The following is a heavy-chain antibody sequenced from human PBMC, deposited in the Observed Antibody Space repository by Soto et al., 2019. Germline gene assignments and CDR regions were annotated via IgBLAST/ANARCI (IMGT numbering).Heavy chain of an antibody. D-gene: IGHD3-16*01. Sequence: EVQLVESGGGLVQPGRSLRLSCAASGFTFDDYAMHWVRQAPGKGLEWVSGINWNSGSIGYADSVKGRFTISRDNAKNSLYLQMNTLRTKVTALFYCAKDKGFGGVRKGMDVWGQGTKVTVSS. CDR2: INWNSGSI. J-gene: IGHJ6*02. V-gene: IGHV3-9*01. CDR1: GFTFDDYA. CDR3: AKDKGFGGVRKGMDV.